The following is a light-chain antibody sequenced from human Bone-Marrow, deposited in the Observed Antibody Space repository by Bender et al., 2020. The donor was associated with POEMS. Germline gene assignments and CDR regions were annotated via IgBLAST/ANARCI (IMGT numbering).Light chain of an antibody. J-gene: IGLJ3*02. CDR3: SAWDDSRGGWV. CDR2: YDD. Sequence: QSVVTQPPSLSEAPRQRVTISCSGSSSNIGNHGVNWYQQLPGEAPKLLIYYDDLLTPGVSDRFSASKCGTSASLVGNELQSEDETLCYCSAWDDSRGGWVFGGGTRVTVL. CDR1: SSNIGNHG. V-gene: IGLV1-36*01.